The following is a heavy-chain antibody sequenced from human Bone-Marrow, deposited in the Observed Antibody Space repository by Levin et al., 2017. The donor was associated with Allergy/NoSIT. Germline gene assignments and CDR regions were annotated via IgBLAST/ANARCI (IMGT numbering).Heavy chain of an antibody. CDR3: ARISSAAFDM. CDR2: INPNSGDT. CDR1: GYTFTDYF. D-gene: IGHD6-19*01. V-gene: IGHV1-2*02. J-gene: IGHJ3*02. Sequence: GESLKISCKASGYTFTDYFIHWVRLAPGQGLEWMGWINPNSGDTDSSQNFQGTVTMTRDTSISTAYMEVTSLTSNDTALYYCARISSAAFDMWGKGTVVTVSS.